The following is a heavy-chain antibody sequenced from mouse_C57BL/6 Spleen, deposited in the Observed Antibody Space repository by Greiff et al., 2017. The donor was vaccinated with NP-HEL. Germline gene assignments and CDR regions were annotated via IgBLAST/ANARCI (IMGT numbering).Heavy chain of an antibody. CDR1: GYTFTSYW. CDR2: IDPSDSYT. J-gene: IGHJ4*01. CDR3: ARYHDDDGTGYAMDY. D-gene: IGHD2-4*01. Sequence: VQLQQPGAELVKPGASVKLSCKASGYTFTSYWMQWVKQRPGQGLEWIGEIDPSDSYTNYNQKFKGKATLTVDTSSSTAYMQLSSLTSEDSAVYYCARYHDDDGTGYAMDYWGQGTSVTVSS. V-gene: IGHV1-50*01.